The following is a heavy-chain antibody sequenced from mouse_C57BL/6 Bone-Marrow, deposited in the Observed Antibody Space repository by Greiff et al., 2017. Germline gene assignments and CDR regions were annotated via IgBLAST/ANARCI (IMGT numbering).Heavy chain of an antibody. D-gene: IGHD2-3*01. Sequence: EVQLQESGPVLVKPGASVKMSCKASGYTFTDYYMNWVKQSHGKSLEWIGVINPYNGGTSYNQKFKGKTTLTVDKSSRTAYMALNSLTSEDAAVYYCAEGLLRFWGTGTTVTVSS. V-gene: IGHV1-19*01. CDR3: AEGLLRF. J-gene: IGHJ1*03. CDR1: GYTFTDYY. CDR2: INPYNGGT.